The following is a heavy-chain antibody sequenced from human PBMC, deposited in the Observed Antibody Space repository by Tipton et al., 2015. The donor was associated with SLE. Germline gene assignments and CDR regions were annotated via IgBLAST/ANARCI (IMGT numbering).Heavy chain of an antibody. CDR3: ASFAWIQLWLFDY. V-gene: IGHV4-59*08. Sequence: TLSLTCTVSGGSISSHYWSWIRQPPGKGLEWIGYIYYSGSTNYNPSLKSRVTISVDTSKNQFSLKLSSVTAADTAVYYCASFAWIQLWLFDYWGQGTLVTVSS. CDR2: IYYSGST. J-gene: IGHJ4*02. CDR1: GGSISSHY. D-gene: IGHD5-18*01.